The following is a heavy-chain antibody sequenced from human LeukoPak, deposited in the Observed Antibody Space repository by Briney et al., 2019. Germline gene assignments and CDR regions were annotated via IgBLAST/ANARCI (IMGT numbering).Heavy chain of an antibody. J-gene: IGHJ3*02. V-gene: IGHV1-2*02. CDR1: GYTFTDYY. D-gene: IGHD1-1*01. CDR3: ARDRNTLGRLGAFDI. Sequence: ASVKVSCKASGYTFTDYYMHWVRQAPGQGLEWMGWINPNSGVTKYAQKFQGRVTMTGDTSITTAYMELSRLRSDDTAMYHCARDRNTLGRLGAFDIWGQGTLVTVSS. CDR2: INPNSGVT.